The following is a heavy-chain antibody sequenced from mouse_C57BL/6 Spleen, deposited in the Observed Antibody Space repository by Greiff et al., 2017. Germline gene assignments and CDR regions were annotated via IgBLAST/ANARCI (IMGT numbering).Heavy chain of an antibody. J-gene: IGHJ1*03. CDR3: TVYYDYDWYFDV. Sequence: DVMLVESGGGLVQPGGSMKLSCVASGFTFSNYWMNWVRQSPVKGLEWVAQIRLKSDNYATHYAESVKGRFTISRDDSKSSVYLQMNNLRAEDTGIYYCTVYYDYDWYFDVWGTGTTVTVSS. CDR2: IRLKSDNYAT. D-gene: IGHD2-4*01. CDR1: GFTFSNYW. V-gene: IGHV6-3*01.